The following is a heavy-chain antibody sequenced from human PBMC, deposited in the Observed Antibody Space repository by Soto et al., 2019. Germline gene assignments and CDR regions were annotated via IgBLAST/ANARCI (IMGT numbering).Heavy chain of an antibody. CDR3: ARGSFWSGYYPNWFDP. D-gene: IGHD3-3*01. J-gene: IGHJ5*02. CDR2: ISSSGSTI. Sequence: EVQLVESGGGLVQPGGSLRLSCAASGFTFSSYEMNWVRQAPGKGLEWVSYISSSGSTIYYADSVKGRFTISRDNAKNSLSLQMNSLRAEDTAVYYCARGSFWSGYYPNWFDPWGQGTLVTVSS. V-gene: IGHV3-48*03. CDR1: GFTFSSYE.